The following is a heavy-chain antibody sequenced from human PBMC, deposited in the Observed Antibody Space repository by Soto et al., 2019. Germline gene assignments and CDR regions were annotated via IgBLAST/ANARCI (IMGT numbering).Heavy chain of an antibody. CDR3: TSCIGYCTGLVADDI. V-gene: IGHV3-15*07. J-gene: IGHJ3*02. CDR1: EFTFANAF. CDR2: IRTKTYGEAV. D-gene: IGHD2-8*02. Sequence: DVQLVESGGGLIKPGGSLRLSCTASEFTFANAFMNWVRQAPGKGLEWIGRIRTKTYGEAVDYAAPVKGRFTISRDDSKDTMYLQMNSLKIEDTAVYYFTSCIGYCTGLVADDIGGQGTMVTVSS.